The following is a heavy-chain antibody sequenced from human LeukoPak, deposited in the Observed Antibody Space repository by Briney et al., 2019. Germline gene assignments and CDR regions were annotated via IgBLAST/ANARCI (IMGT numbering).Heavy chain of an antibody. D-gene: IGHD5-18*01. Sequence: GGSLRLSCVASGLTISNHWMSWVRQAPGKGLEWVANIREERGQEYYVDSVKGRFTISKNSAKNSLYLQMNTLRVEDTAMYYCASLDTAKQPLANHWGQGTLVTVSS. CDR3: ASLDTAKQPLANH. J-gene: IGHJ5*02. CDR2: IREERGQE. CDR1: GLTISNHW. V-gene: IGHV3-7*03.